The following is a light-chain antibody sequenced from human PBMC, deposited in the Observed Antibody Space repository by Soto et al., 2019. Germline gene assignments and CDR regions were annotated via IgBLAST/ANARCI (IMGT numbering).Light chain of an antibody. V-gene: IGLV7-46*01. CDR3: LLSYHGAYVV. CDR2: DTS. Sequence: QAVVTQEPSLTVSPGGTVTLTSGSSTGAVASGHYPYWFQQRPGQAPRTLIYDTSNRHSWTPARFSGSLLGGKAALTLSGAQPEDEADYYSLLSYHGAYVVFGGGTQLTVL. J-gene: IGLJ2*01. CDR1: TGAVASGHY.